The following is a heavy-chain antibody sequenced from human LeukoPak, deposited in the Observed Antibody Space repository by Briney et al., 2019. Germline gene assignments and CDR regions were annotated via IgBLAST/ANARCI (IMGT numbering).Heavy chain of an antibody. D-gene: IGHD3-9*01. V-gene: IGHV3-30*04. J-gene: IGHJ4*02. CDR2: ISYDGSNK. CDR3: ARGWLGDYDILTGYWGFDY. Sequence: QTGGSLRLSCAASGFTFSSYAMHWVRQAPGKGLEWVAVISYDGSNKYYADSVKGRFTISRDNSKNTLYLQMNSLRAEDTAVYYCARGWLGDYDILTGYWGFDYWGQGTLVTVSS. CDR1: GFTFSSYA.